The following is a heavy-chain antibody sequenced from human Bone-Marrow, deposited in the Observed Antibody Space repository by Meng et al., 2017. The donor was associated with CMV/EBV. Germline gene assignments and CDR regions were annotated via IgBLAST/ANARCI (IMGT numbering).Heavy chain of an antibody. CDR2: IYSGGST. V-gene: IGHV3-53*01. CDR3: ARGYPYDAFDI. Sequence: GASLKISCAASGFTVSSNYMSWVRQAPGKGLEWVSVIYSGGSTYYADSVKGRFTISRDNSKNTLYLQMNSLRAEDTAVYYCARGYPYDAFDIWGQGTMVTVSS. J-gene: IGHJ3*02. CDR1: GFTVSSNY. D-gene: IGHD1-14*01.